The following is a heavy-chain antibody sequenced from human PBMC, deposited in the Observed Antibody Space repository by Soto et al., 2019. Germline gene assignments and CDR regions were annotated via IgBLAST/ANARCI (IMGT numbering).Heavy chain of an antibody. D-gene: IGHD3-3*01. Sequence: PGGSLRLSCAASGFTFNSYGVHWVRQGPGNGLEWVAFISYDSTKTYYEDCVKGRATISIDNAKETVYLQMNSLRDEDTAVYYCARDWSYALDVWGQGTTVNVSS. CDR1: GFTFNSYG. CDR3: ARDWSYALDV. CDR2: ISYDSTKT. V-gene: IGHV3-30*03. J-gene: IGHJ6*02.